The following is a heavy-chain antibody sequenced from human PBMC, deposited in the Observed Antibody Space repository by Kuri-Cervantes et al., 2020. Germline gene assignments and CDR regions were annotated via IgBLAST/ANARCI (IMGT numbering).Heavy chain of an antibody. V-gene: IGHV4-59*04. Sequence: ESLKISCTVSGGSISSYYWSWIRQHPGKGLEWIGYIYYSGSTYYNPSLKSRVTISVDTSKNQFSLKLSSVTAADTAVYYCARLPLGTEVYFDYWGQGTLVTVSS. D-gene: IGHD3-16*01. CDR2: IYYSGST. CDR1: GGSISSYY. J-gene: IGHJ4*02. CDR3: ARLPLGTEVYFDY.